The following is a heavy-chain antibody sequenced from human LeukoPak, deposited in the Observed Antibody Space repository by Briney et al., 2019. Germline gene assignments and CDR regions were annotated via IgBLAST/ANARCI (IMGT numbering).Heavy chain of an antibody. CDR1: GYTFTGYY. D-gene: IGHD2-2*01. J-gene: IGHJ4*02. CDR2: INPNSGGT. CDR3: ARVDCSSTSCYLDY. Sequence: GASVKVSCKASGYTFTGYYMHWARQAPGQGLEWMGWINPNSGGTNYAQKFQGRVTMTRDTSISTAYMELSRLRSDDTAVYYCARVDCSSTSCYLDYWGQGTLVTVSS. V-gene: IGHV1-2*02.